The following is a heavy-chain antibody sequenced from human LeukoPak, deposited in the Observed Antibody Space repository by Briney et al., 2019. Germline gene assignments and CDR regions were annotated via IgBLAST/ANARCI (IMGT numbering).Heavy chain of an antibody. CDR3: ARVTGSITYIDF. D-gene: IGHD1-14*01. V-gene: IGHV4-31*11. CDR1: GASISGSSFF. Sequence: PSETLSLTCAVSGASISGSSFFWSWIRQTPGMGLEWLAYIYYRGNTYYNPSLNSRGAISVDTSKNQFPLELSSVTAADTAMYYCARVTGSITYIDFWGQGILVTVSS. J-gene: IGHJ4*02. CDR2: IYYRGNT.